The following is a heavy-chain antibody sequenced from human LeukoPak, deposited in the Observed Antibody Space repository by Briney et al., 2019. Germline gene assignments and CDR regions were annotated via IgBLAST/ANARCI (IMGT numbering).Heavy chain of an antibody. J-gene: IGHJ4*02. Sequence: SVKVSCKASGGTFSSYAISWVRQAPGQGLEWMGGIIPIFGTANYAQKFQGRVTMTRDTATSTVYMELSSLRSEDTAVYYCARDRDIVVVPAATPEYYFDYWGQGTLVTVSS. CDR3: ARDRDIVVVPAATPEYYFDY. CDR1: GGTFSSYA. CDR2: IIPIFGTA. V-gene: IGHV1-69*05. D-gene: IGHD2-2*01.